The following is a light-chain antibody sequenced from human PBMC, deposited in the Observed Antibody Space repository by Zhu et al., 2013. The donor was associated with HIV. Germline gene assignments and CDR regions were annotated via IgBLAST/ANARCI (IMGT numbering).Light chain of an antibody. CDR1: QSISSW. CDR2: KAS. V-gene: IGKV1-5*03. J-gene: IGKJ3*01. CDR3: QQYNSYPIT. Sequence: DIQMTQSPSTLSAPVGDRVTITCRASQSISSWLAWYQQKPGKAPKLLIYKASSLESEVPSRFSGSGSGTEFTLTISSLQPDDFATYYCQQYNSYPITFGPGTKVDIK.